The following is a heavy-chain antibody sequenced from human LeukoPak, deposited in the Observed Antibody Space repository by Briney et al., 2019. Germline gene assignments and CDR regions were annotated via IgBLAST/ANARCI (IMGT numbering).Heavy chain of an antibody. CDR2: ITGSGGWT. CDR1: GLTFSNYA. J-gene: IGHJ3*01. CDR3: AKDPNGDYIGAFDV. Sequence: GGSLRLSCAASGLTFSNYAMMWLRQAPGKGLEWVSAITGSGGWTLYADSVKGRFTISRDNSKNTLYLEMSSLRVEDTAVHYCAKDPNGDYIGAFDVWGQGTMVTVSS. D-gene: IGHD4-17*01. V-gene: IGHV3-23*01.